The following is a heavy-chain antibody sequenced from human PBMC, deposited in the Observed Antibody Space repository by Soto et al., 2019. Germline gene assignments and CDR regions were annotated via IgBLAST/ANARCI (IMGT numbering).Heavy chain of an antibody. V-gene: IGHV3-23*01. CDR3: AKLLHFDYGMDV. CDR1: GFNFSSYA. J-gene: IGHJ6*02. Sequence: GGSLRLSCAASGFNFSSYAMNWVRQAPGKGLEWVSALSGSGGTTYYADSVKGRLTISRDNSKNTLYLQMNSLRAEDTAVYYCAKLLHFDYGMDVWGQGXTVTVYS. CDR2: LSGSGGTT.